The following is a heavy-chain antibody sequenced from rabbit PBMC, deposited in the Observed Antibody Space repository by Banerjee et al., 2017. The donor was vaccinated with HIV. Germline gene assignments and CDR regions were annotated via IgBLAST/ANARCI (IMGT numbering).Heavy chain of an antibody. Sequence: QSLEESGGDLVKPGASLTLTCTASGFSFSSSYCMCWVRQAPGKGLEWIGCIYTGDGSTYYASWAKGRFTISKTSTTVTLQMTSLTVADTATYFCARGGGYAGDGYGLWGPGTLVTVS. CDR3: ARGGGYAGDGYGL. CDR1: GFSFSSSYC. D-gene: IGHD4-2*01. V-gene: IGHV1S40*01. J-gene: IGHJ6*01. CDR2: IYTGDGST.